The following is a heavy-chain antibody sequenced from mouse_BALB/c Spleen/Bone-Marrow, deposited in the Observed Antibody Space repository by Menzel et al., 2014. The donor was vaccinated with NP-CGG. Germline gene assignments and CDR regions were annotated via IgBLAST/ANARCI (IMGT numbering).Heavy chain of an antibody. V-gene: IGHV5-6-3*01. D-gene: IGHD2-1*01. Sequence: EVMLVESGGGLVQPGGSLKLSCAASGFTFSSYGMSWVRQTPVKRLELVATINSNGGSTYYPDSVKGRFTISRDTAKNTLYLQMSSLKSEETAMYYCVRGNYGNYVDYFDFWGQGTTLTVSS. CDR1: GFTFSSYG. CDR2: INSNGGST. J-gene: IGHJ2*01. CDR3: VRGNYGNYVDYFDF.